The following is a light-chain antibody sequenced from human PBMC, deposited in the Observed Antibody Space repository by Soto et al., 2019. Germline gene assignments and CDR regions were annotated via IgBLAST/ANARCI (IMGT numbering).Light chain of an antibody. V-gene: IGLV2-8*01. CDR3: SSYAGKNNFV. J-gene: IGLJ1*01. CDR1: SSDVGGYNY. Sequence: QSALTQPPSASGSPGQSVTISCTGTSSDVGGYNYVSWYQQHPGKAPKLMIFEVTGRPSGVPDRVSASKSGNTASLTVSGLRAEDEADYYCSSYAGKNNFVFGSGTKVTVL. CDR2: EVT.